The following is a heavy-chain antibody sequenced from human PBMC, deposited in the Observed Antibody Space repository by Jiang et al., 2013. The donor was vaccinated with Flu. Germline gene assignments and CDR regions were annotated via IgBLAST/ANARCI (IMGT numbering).Heavy chain of an antibody. CDR3: AKDGAHYYDSSGYSN. Sequence: QLLESGGGVVQPGGSLRLSCAASGFTFSSYGMHWVRQAPGKGLEWVAFIRYDGSNKYYADSVKGRFTISRDNSKNTLYLQMNSLRAEDTAVYYCAKDGAHYYDSSGYSNWGQGTLVTVSS. CDR1: GFTFSSYG. V-gene: IGHV3-30*02. J-gene: IGHJ4*02. D-gene: IGHD3-22*01. CDR2: IRYDGSNK.